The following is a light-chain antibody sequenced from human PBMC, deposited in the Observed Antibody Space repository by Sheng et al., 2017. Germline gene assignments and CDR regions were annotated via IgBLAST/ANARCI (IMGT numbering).Light chain of an antibody. J-gene: IGKJ5*01. Sequence: EIVMTQSPATLSVSPGERATLSCRASQSLGDFLAWYQQKPGQPPRLLIYDASNRAAGIPARFSGTGSGTDFTLTISSLEPEDFAVYYCQQRSNWPPVITFGQGTRLEIK. CDR2: DAS. CDR3: QQRSNWPPVIT. CDR1: QSLGDF. V-gene: IGKV3-11*01.